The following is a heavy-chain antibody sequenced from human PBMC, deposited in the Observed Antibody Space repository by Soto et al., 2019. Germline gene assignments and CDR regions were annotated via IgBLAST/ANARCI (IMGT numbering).Heavy chain of an antibody. D-gene: IGHD2-21*01. V-gene: IGHV1-69*04. Sequence: QVQLVQSGAEVKKPGSSMKVSCKASGGTFSSYVFSWVRQAPGQGLEWMGRIIPMFGITNYAQKFEGRVTXXADTSTTTVDMELKRLLSEDTAIYYCARDRALNSAALVMAYWGQGTLVTVSS. CDR2: IIPMFGIT. J-gene: IGHJ4*02. CDR1: GGTFSSYV. CDR3: ARDRALNSAALVMAY.